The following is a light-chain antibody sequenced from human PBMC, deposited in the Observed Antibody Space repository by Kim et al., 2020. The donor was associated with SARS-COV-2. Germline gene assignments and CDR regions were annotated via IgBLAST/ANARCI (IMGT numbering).Light chain of an antibody. Sequence: ASVGDRVTLTCRASQSFSTYLNWYQQKPGKAPSLLIYAASSLQSGVPSRFSGSGSGTDFTLTISSLQPEDFATYYCQQSYMTPLTFGGGTKVDIK. V-gene: IGKV1-39*01. CDR1: QSFSTY. J-gene: IGKJ4*01. CDR2: AAS. CDR3: QQSYMTPLT.